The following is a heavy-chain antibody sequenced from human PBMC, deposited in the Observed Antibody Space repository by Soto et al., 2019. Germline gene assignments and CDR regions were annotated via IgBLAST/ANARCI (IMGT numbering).Heavy chain of an antibody. V-gene: IGHV1-18*01. J-gene: IGHJ5*02. CDR2: ISAYNGNT. CDR3: ARDDYDSSGQRWFDP. D-gene: IGHD3-22*01. CDR1: VYTFTSYG. Sequence: XSVKVSCKASVYTFTSYGISWVRQAPGQGLEWMGWISAYNGNTNYAQKLQGRVTMTTDTSTSTAYMELRSLRSDDTAVYYCARDDYDSSGQRWFDPWGQGSLVTVSS.